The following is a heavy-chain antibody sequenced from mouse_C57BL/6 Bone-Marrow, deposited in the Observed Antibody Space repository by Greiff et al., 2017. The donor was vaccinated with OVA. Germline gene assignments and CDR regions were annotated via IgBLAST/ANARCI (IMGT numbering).Heavy chain of an antibody. CDR1: GFNIKDDY. CDR3: AREGGIYGNYEAWFAY. V-gene: IGHV14-4*01. J-gene: IGHJ3*01. CDR2: IDPENGDT. D-gene: IGHD2-1*01. Sequence: VQLQQSGAELVRPGASVKLSCTASGFNIKDDYMHWVKQRPEQGLEWIGWIDPENGDTEYASKFQGKATITADTSSNTAYLQLSSLTSEDSAVYYCAREGGIYGNYEAWFAYWGQGTLVTVSA.